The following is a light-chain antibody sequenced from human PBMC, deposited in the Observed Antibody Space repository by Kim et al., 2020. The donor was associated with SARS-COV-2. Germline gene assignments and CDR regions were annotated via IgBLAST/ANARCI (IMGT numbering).Light chain of an antibody. V-gene: IGLV1-51*01. CDR2: DNS. CDR1: NSNIGKND. CDR3: ATWDTSLSSGV. J-gene: IGLJ3*02. Sequence: GQKVTISCSGSNSNIGKNDVSWYRQLPGTAPKLLIYDNSKRPAGIPDRFSASKSGTSGTLDITGLQTGDEANYYCATWDTSLSSGVFGGGTQLTVL.